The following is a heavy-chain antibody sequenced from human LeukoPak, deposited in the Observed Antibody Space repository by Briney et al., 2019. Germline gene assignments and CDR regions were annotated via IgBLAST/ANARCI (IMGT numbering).Heavy chain of an antibody. J-gene: IGHJ3*02. CDR2: INPNSGGT. CDR1: GYTFTGYY. D-gene: IGHD6-19*01. Sequence: ASVKVSCKVSGYTFTGYYMHWVRQAPGQGLEWMGRINPNSGGTNYAQKFQGRVTMTRDTSIGTAYMELSRLRSDDTAVYYCARVAPGIAVAGLGGAFDIWGQGTMVTVSS. CDR3: ARVAPGIAVAGLGGAFDI. V-gene: IGHV1-2*06.